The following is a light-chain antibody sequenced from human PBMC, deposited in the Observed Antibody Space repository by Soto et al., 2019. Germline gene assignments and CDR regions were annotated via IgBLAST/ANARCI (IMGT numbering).Light chain of an antibody. J-gene: IGKJ5*01. Sequence: EIVLTQSPATLSFSPGDRATLSCRASQSVSTFLAWYQQKPGQASRLLIYDASNRATGIPDRFSGSGSGTDFTLTISRLEPEDFAIYYCQQSSDWPPITFGQGTRLDIK. CDR3: QQSSDWPPIT. V-gene: IGKV3-11*01. CDR2: DAS. CDR1: QSVSTF.